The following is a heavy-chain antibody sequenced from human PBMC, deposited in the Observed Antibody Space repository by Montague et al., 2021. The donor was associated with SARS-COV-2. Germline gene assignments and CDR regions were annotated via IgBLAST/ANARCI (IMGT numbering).Heavy chain of an antibody. Sequence: SETLSLTCAVSGGSISSSNWWSWVRQPPGKGLEWIGEIYHSGSTNYNPSLKSRVTISVDKSKNQFSLQLSSVTAADTAVYYCTAGILWCGDNYYFDYWGQGTLVTVSS. V-gene: IGHV4-4*02. CDR2: IYHSGST. CDR1: GGSISSSNW. CDR3: TAGILWCGDNYYFDY. J-gene: IGHJ4*02. D-gene: IGHD2-21*01.